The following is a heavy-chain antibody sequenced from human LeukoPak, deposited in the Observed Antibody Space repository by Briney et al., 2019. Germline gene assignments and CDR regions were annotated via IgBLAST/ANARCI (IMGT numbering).Heavy chain of an antibody. Sequence: PGGSLRLSCAASGFTFSSYAMHWVRQAPGKGLEWVAVISYDGSNKYYADSVKGRFTISGDNSKNTLYLQMNSLRAEDTAVYYCARDGALDYWGQGTLVTVSS. V-gene: IGHV3-30-3*01. CDR1: GFTFSSYA. CDR2: ISYDGSNK. D-gene: IGHD3-16*01. J-gene: IGHJ4*02. CDR3: ARDGALDY.